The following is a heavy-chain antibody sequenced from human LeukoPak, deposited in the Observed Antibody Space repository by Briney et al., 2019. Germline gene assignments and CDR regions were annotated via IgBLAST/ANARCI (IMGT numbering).Heavy chain of an antibody. CDR3: AKGGGH. CDR2: IQQHGSET. D-gene: IGHD3-10*01. J-gene: IGHJ4*02. V-gene: IGHV3-7*01. Sequence: GGSLRLSCEDSGFTFSNYWMSWVRQAPGKGLEWVANIQQHGSETYYGDSVKGRFTISRDNAKNSLYLQMNSLRAEDTAVYYCAKGGGHWGQGTLVTVSS. CDR1: GFTFSNYW.